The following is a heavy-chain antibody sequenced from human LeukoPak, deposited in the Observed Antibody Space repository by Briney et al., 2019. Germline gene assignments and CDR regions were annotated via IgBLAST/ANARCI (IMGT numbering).Heavy chain of an antibody. D-gene: IGHD3-3*01. CDR2: IYYSGST. CDR1: GGSISSSSYY. J-gene: IGHJ6*03. CDR3: ARDRGTDFWSGYYVYYYYYYMDV. V-gene: IGHV4-39*07. Sequence: SETLSLTCTVSGGSISSSSYYWGWIRQPPGKGLEWIGSIYYSGSTYYNPSLKSRVTISVDTSKNQFSLRLSSVTAADTAVYYCARDRGTDFWSGYYVYYYYYYMDVWGKGTTVTVSS.